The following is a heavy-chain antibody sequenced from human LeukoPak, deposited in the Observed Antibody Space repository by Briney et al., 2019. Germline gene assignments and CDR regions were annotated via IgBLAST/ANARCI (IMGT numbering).Heavy chain of an antibody. D-gene: IGHD6-19*01. J-gene: IGHJ4*02. Sequence: GASVKVSCKASGYTFTSYDISWVRQAPGQGLEWMGGIIPIFGTANYAQKFQGRVTITADESTSTAYMELSSLRSEDTAVYYCARDGISSGWYYFDYWGQGTLVTVSS. CDR2: IIPIFGTA. V-gene: IGHV1-69*13. CDR1: GYTFTSYD. CDR3: ARDGISSGWYYFDY.